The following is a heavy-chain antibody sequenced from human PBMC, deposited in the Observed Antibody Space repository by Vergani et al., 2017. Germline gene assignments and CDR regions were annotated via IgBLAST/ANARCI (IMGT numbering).Heavy chain of an antibody. Sequence: QVHLNEAGPGLVKPSQTLSLTCTVSGASITSGSFYWSWIRQPAGKGLEWIGRIHASGTKNYNPSLRSRVTLSVDTSKNQLSLKMISMTAADTAVYYCVRGSRAEGGSGPDKWGQGTLVTVSS. CDR2: IHASGTK. CDR3: VRGSRAEGGSGPDK. J-gene: IGHJ4*02. D-gene: IGHD6-13*01. CDR1: GASITSGSFY. V-gene: IGHV4-61*02.